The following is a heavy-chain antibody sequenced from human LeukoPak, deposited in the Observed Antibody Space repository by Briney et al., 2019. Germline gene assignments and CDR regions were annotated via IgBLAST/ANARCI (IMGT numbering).Heavy chain of an antibody. V-gene: IGHV3-48*04. CDR3: AREIAVAGNDY. Sequence: PGGSLRLSCAASGFTFSNYNMNWVRQAPGKGLEWLSYITSSSSTIYYADSVKGRFTISRDNAKNSLYLQMNSLRAEDTAVYYCAREIAVAGNDYWGQGTLVTVSS. J-gene: IGHJ4*02. CDR1: GFTFSNYN. CDR2: ITSSSSTI. D-gene: IGHD6-19*01.